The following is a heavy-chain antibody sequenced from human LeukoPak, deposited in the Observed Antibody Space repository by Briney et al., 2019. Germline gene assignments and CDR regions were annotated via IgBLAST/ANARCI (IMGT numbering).Heavy chain of an antibody. CDR3: ASYHLTKGFDY. Sequence: SETLSLTCTVSGGSISSYYWSWIRQPPGKGLEWIGYIYYSGSTNYNPSLKSRVTISVDTSKNQFSLKLSSVTAADTAVYYCASYHLTKGFDYWGQGTLVTVSS. J-gene: IGHJ4*02. D-gene: IGHD3-3*02. V-gene: IGHV4-59*01. CDR2: IYYSGST. CDR1: GGSISSYY.